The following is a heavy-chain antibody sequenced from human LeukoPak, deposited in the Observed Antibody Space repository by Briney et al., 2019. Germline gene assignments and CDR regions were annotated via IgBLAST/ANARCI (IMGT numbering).Heavy chain of an antibody. V-gene: IGHV3-74*01. Sequence: GGSLRLSCEASEFTFNDYWMHWVRQGPGKGLVWVSRINSDGSSASYADSVKGRFTISRDNAKNTLYLQMNSLRAEDTAVYYCARGSPTPNSRYFDLWGRGTLVTVSS. CDR3: ARGSPTPNSRYFDL. J-gene: IGHJ2*01. CDR2: INSDGSSA. CDR1: EFTFNDYW. D-gene: IGHD4-11*01.